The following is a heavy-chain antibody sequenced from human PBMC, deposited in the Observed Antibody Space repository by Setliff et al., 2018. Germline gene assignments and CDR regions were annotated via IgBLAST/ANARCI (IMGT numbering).Heavy chain of an antibody. Sequence: LRLSCVASGFTFSSHWMHWVRQAPGRGLVWVSRINSDDSSTSYADSVKGRFTISRDNAKNTLYLQMNTLRAEDTAVYYCARDGGSGGRSYYYMDVWGKGTTVTVSS. D-gene: IGHD2-15*01. V-gene: IGHV3-74*01. CDR1: GFTFSSHW. CDR2: INSDDSST. J-gene: IGHJ6*03. CDR3: ARDGGSGGRSYYYMDV.